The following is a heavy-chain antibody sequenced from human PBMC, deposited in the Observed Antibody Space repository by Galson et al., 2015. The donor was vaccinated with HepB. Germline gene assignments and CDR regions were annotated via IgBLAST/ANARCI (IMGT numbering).Heavy chain of an antibody. CDR1: GYTFTGFY. CDR2: INPKSGGT. V-gene: IGHV1-2*02. J-gene: IGHJ6*02. Sequence: SVKVSCKASGYTFTGFYMHWVRQAPGQGLQWMAWINPKSGGTKYAHKFQGSVTITRDTSINTTYMELSRPSSDDTAVYYCARGTGHYYYGMDVWGQGTTVTVSS. CDR3: ARGTGHYYYGMDV.